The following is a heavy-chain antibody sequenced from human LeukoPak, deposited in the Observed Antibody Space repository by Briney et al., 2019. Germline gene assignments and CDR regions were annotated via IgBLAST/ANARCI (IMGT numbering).Heavy chain of an antibody. Sequence: SETLSLTCTVSGGSISSYYWSWIRQPPGKGLEWIGYIYYSGSTNYNPSLKSRVTISVDTSKNQFSLKLNSVTAADTAVYYCARDRGTWNDDGFDYWGQGTLVTVSS. V-gene: IGHV4-59*12. D-gene: IGHD1-1*01. J-gene: IGHJ4*02. CDR3: ARDRGTWNDDGFDY. CDR2: IYYSGST. CDR1: GGSISSYY.